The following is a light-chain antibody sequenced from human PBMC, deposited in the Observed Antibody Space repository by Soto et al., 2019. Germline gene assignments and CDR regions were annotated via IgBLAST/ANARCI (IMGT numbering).Light chain of an antibody. V-gene: IGKV1-27*01. CDR2: AAS. CDR1: QGISTY. J-gene: IGKJ1*01. Sequence: DIQMTQSPSSLASSLGDRVTIACRASQGISTYLAWYQQKPGKVPKLLIYAASTLLSGVPSRFSGSGSGTDFTLTISSLPPEDVEPYYCQQYNSYPWTFGQGTKVDIK. CDR3: QQYNSYPWT.